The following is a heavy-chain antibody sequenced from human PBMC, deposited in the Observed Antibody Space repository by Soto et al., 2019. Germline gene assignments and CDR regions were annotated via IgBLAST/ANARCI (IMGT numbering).Heavy chain of an antibody. CDR1: GFTFSSYA. CDR2: ISYDGSNK. V-gene: IGHV3-30-3*01. Sequence: GGSLRLSCAASGFTFSSYAVHWVRQAPGKGLEWVAVISYDGSNKYYADSVKGRFTISRDNSKNTLYLQMNSLRAEGTAVYYCARDYYDSSGYYFPRDAFDIWGQGTMVTVSS. D-gene: IGHD3-22*01. CDR3: ARDYYDSSGYYFPRDAFDI. J-gene: IGHJ3*02.